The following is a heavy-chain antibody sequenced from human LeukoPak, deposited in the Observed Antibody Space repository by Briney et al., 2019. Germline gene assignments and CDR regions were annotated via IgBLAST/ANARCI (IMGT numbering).Heavy chain of an antibody. CDR3: ARGIVDGSYRG. CDR2: INGDGTIA. Sequence: GGSLRLSCAASGFTFRSYWMEWVRQAPGKGLVLVSRINGDGTIANYADSVKGRFTISRDNAKNTLYLEINSLRAEDTAVYYCARGIVDGSYRGWGQGTLVTVSS. V-gene: IGHV3-74*01. D-gene: IGHD1-26*01. J-gene: IGHJ4*02. CDR1: GFTFRSYW.